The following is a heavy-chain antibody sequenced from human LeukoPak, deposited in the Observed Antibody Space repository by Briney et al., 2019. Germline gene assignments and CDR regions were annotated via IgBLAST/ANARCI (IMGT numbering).Heavy chain of an antibody. CDR3: ARKKSPLRYCSGGSCYNYYYGMDV. Sequence: TAGGSLRLSCAASGFTFSSFSMIWVRQAPGKGLEWVSSASSSSAYTFYAESGKGRFTISRDNAKNSLFLQMNSLRAEDTAVYYCARKKSPLRYCSGGSCYNYYYGMDVWGQGTTVTVSS. CDR1: GFTFSSFS. CDR2: ASSSSAYT. V-gene: IGHV3-21*04. J-gene: IGHJ6*02. D-gene: IGHD2-15*01.